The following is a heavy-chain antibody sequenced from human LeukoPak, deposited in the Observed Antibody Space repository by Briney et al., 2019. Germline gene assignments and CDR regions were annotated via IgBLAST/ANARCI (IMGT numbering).Heavy chain of an antibody. CDR2: IIPIFGTA. J-gene: IGHJ4*02. D-gene: IGHD5-18*01. CDR1: GGTFSSYA. Sequence: SVKVSCKSSGGTFSSYAISWVRQAPGQGLEWMGRIIPIFGTANYAQKFQGRVTITTDESTSTAYMELSSLRSEDTAVYYCAREVYSYGYARFNYWGQGTLVTVSS. CDR3: AREVYSYGYARFNY. V-gene: IGHV1-69*05.